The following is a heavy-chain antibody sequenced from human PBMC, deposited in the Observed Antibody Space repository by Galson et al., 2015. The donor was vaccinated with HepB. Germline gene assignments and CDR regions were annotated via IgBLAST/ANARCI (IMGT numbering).Heavy chain of an antibody. CDR2: ISSSSSYI. V-gene: IGHV3-21*01. CDR3: ARGSSGWPFDY. J-gene: IGHJ4*02. CDR1: GLTFSSYS. Sequence: SLRLSCAASGLTFSSYSMNWVRQAPGKGLEWVSSISSSSSYIYYADSVKGRFTISRDNAKNSLYLQMNSLRAEDTAVYYCARGSSGWPFDYWGQGTLVTVSS. D-gene: IGHD6-19*01.